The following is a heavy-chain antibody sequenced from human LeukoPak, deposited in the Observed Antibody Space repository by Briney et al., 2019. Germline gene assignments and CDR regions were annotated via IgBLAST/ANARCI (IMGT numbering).Heavy chain of an antibody. D-gene: IGHD5-12*01. CDR1: GASFSTYA. Sequence: GASVKVSCKASGASFSTYAVSWVRQVPGQGLEWMGRIIPIFGTTKYAQKFQGRVTITTDESTTTGYMELSSLESEDTAVYYCARGRNIAAPGGGDLDYWGQEPWSPSPQ. V-gene: IGHV1-69*05. CDR3: ARGRNIAAPGGGDLDY. J-gene: IGHJ4*01. CDR2: IIPIFGTT.